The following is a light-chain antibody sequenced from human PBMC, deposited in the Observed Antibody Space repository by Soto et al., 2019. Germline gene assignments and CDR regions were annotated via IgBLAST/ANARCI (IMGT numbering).Light chain of an antibody. CDR2: DAS. J-gene: IGKJ1*01. CDR3: QQYNAYSTWT. Sequence: DIQMTQSPSTLSASVGDRVIITCRASQSISFYLAWYQQKPGKAPKVLIWDASTLQRGVPSRFSGSGSGTEFTLTISSLQPDDFATYYCQQYNAYSTWTFGQGTK. V-gene: IGKV1-5*01. CDR1: QSISFY.